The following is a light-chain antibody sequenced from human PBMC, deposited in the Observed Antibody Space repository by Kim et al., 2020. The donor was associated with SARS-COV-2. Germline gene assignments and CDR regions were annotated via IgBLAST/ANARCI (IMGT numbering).Light chain of an antibody. CDR3: NSRDSSGNHPV. CDR1: SLRSYY. V-gene: IGLV3-19*01. Sequence: SSELTQDPAVSVALGQTVRITCQGDSLRSYYASWYQQKPGQAPVLVIYGKNNRPSGIPDRFSGSSSGNTASLTITGAQAEDEADYYCNSRDSSGNHPVFGGETQLTVL. CDR2: GKN. J-gene: IGLJ7*01.